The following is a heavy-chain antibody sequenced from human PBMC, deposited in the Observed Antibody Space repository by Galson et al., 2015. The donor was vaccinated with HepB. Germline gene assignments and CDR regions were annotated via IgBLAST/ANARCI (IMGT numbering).Heavy chain of an antibody. J-gene: IGHJ4*02. CDR1: GFTFSSYA. Sequence: SLRLSCAASGFTFSSYAMHWVRQAPGKGLEWVAVISYDGSNKYYADSVKGRFTISRDNSKNTLYLQMNSLRAEDTAVYYCARDRGPGELFLNWGQGTLVTVSS. D-gene: IGHD3-10*01. CDR2: ISYDGSNK. CDR3: ARDRGPGELFLN. V-gene: IGHV3-30*04.